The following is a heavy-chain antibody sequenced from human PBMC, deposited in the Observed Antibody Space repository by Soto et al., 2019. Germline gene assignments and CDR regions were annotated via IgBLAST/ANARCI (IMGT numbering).Heavy chain of an antibody. D-gene: IGHD2-15*01. V-gene: IGHV1-18*01. J-gene: IGHJ4*02. CDR2: ISAYNGNT. CDR1: GYTFTSYG. Sequence: QVQLVQSGAEVKKPGASVKVSCKASGYTFTSYGISWVRQAPGQGLEWMGWISAYNGNTNYAQKLQGRVTLTTDTSTITAYMELRSLRSDVTAVYYCAIDRYSSGGSCYHFDYWGQGTLVTVSS. CDR3: AIDRYSSGGSCYHFDY.